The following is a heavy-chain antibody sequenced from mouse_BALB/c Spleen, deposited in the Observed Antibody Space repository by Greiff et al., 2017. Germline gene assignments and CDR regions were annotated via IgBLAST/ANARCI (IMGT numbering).Heavy chain of an antibody. CDR1: GFTFSSYT. V-gene: IGHV5-12-2*01. D-gene: IGHD2-2*01. CDR3: ARGWLRRDYYAMGY. Sequence: EVNLVESGGGLVQPGGSLKLSCAASGFTFSSYTMSWVRQTPEKRLEWVAYISNGGGSTYYPDTVKGRFTISRDNAKNNLYLQMSSLKSEDTAMYYCARGWLRRDYYAMGYWGQGTSGTV. J-gene: IGHJ4*01. CDR2: ISNGGGST.